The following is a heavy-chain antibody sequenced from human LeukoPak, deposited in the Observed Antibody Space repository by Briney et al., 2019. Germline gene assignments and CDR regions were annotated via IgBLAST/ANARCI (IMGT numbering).Heavy chain of an antibody. CDR1: GFTFSRHG. J-gene: IGHJ2*01. D-gene: IGHD3-16*01. CDR2: IGDTGRAK. Sequence: AGGSLRLSCAASGFTFSRHGMHWVRQAPGKGLEWVAVIGDTGRAKYYADSVEGRFTASRDNSNKILYLEMNSLRYDDTALYYCAREAAWGNWYFDLWGRGTLVTVSS. CDR3: AREAAWGNWYFDL. V-gene: IGHV3-33*08.